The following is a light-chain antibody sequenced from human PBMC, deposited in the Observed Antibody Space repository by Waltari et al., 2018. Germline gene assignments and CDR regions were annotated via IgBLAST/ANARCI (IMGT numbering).Light chain of an antibody. V-gene: IGKV3-20*01. CDR3: QQYGTSPRT. J-gene: IGKJ1*01. CDR2: GAS. CDR1: QSVSSNY. Sequence: EIVLTQSPGTLSLSPGERASLSCRTRQSVSSNYLAWYQQRPGQAPRLLIYGASSRAIGIPDRFSGSGSGTDFTLTISRLEPEDFAVYYCQQYGTSPRTFGQGTKVEIK.